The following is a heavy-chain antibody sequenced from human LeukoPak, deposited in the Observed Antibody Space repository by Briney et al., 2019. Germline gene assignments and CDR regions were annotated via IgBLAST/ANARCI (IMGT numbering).Heavy chain of an antibody. D-gene: IGHD5-18*01. J-gene: IGHJ4*02. Sequence: GGSLRLSCEASGFTFGSHAMYWVREAPGKGLEWVAGIFGSGGSPHYADPVKGRFTISRDNSRNTVYLQINSLRAEDTAVYYCGKTTVGYSSGPKPAWPVDYWGQGTLVTVSS. V-gene: IGHV3-23*01. CDR3: GKTTVGYSSGPKPAWPVDY. CDR1: GFTFGSHA. CDR2: IFGSGGSP.